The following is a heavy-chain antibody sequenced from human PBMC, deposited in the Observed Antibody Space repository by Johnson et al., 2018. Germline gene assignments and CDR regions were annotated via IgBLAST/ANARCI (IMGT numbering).Heavy chain of an antibody. Sequence: VQLVQSGGGLVQPGGSLRLSCTASGFAFSGYWMHWVRQAPGKGLVWVSRVNNVGTVTTYADPVRGRFVISRANAKDTLYLQMNSLRTEDTAFYYCARAHCSGVSCSSLHHWGQGTLVTVSS. J-gene: IGHJ1*01. CDR3: ARAHCSGVSCSSLHH. D-gene: IGHD2-15*01. CDR1: GFAFSGYW. CDR2: VNNVGTVT. V-gene: IGHV3-74*02.